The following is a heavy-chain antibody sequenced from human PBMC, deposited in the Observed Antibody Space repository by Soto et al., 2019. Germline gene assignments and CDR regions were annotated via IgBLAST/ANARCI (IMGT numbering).Heavy chain of an antibody. J-gene: IGHJ4*02. V-gene: IGHV4-34*01. D-gene: IGHD3-3*01. Sequence: QVQLQQWGAGLLKPSETLSLTCAVYGGSFSGYYWSWIRQPPGKGLEWMGEINHSGSTNYNPSLKSRVTISIDTSKNQFSLKLSSVTAADTAVYYCARGGGITIFGVVMGEALDYWGQGTLVTVSS. CDR2: INHSGST. CDR3: ARGGGITIFGVVMGEALDY. CDR1: GGSFSGYY.